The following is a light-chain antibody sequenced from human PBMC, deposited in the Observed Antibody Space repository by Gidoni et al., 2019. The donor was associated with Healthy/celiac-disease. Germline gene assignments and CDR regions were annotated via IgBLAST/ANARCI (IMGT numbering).Light chain of an antibody. J-gene: IGLJ3*02. CDR1: SSNIGSNY. CDR3: AAWDDSLSGRV. CDR2: RNT. Sequence: QSVRTQPPSASGTPGQRVTISCSGSSSNIGSNYVYWYQQLPGPAPKLLIYRNTQRPSGVPDRFSGSKSGTSASLAISGLRSEDEADYYCAAWDDSLSGRVFGGGTKLTVL. V-gene: IGLV1-47*01.